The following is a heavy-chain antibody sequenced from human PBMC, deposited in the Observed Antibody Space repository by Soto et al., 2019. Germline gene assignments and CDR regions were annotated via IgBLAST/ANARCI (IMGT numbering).Heavy chain of an antibody. CDR1: GFTFSNYT. D-gene: IGHD4-17*01. Sequence: PGGSLRLSCAASGFTFSNYTMNWVRQAPGKGLEWVSYISSSGSTIYYADSVKGRFTISRDNAKNSLYLQMNSLRAEDTAVYYCARDSHYGDHFDYWGQGTLVTVSS. J-gene: IGHJ4*02. CDR3: ARDSHYGDHFDY. V-gene: IGHV3-48*01. CDR2: ISSSGSTI.